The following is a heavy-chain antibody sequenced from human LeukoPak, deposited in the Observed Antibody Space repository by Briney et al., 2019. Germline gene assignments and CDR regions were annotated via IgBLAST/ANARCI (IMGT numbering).Heavy chain of an antibody. CDR1: GGSIGSYY. CDR2: IYTSGST. J-gene: IGHJ3*02. V-gene: IGHV4-4*07. D-gene: IGHD1-26*01. CDR3: ARSGYSGSYGSAFDI. Sequence: SETLSLTCTVSGGSIGSYYWGWIGHPAGKGLEGIGRIYTSGSTNYNPSLKSRVTMSVDTSKNQFSLKLSSVTAADTAVYYCARSGYSGSYGSAFDIWGQGTMVTVSS.